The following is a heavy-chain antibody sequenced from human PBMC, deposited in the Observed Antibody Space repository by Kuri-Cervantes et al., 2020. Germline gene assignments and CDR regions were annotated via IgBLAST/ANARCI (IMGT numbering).Heavy chain of an antibody. CDR1: GFTFSSYA. J-gene: IGHJ2*01. CDR3: AKDYYYDSSGLYWYFDL. CDR2: ISYDGSNK. D-gene: IGHD3-22*01. Sequence: GGSLRLSCAASGFTFSSYAMHWVRQAPGKGLEWVAVISYDGSNKNSADSVKGRFTISRDIAKNSLYLQMNSLRTEDTALYYCAKDYYYDSSGLYWYFDLWGRGTLVTVSS. V-gene: IGHV3-30-3*01.